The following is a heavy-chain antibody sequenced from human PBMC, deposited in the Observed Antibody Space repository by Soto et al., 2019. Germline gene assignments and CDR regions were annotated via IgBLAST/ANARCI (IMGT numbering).Heavy chain of an antibody. CDR3: ARDRSTHDY. D-gene: IGHD6-13*01. Sequence: QGQLVQSGVEVKQPGASVKVSCKASGYTFTNYGISWVRQAPGQGLEWMGWIRPYNGYTDYAQNLQDRVTMTTDTSTTTAYMELRSLRFDDTAVSYCARDRSTHDYWGQGTLITVSS. CDR2: IRPYNGYT. V-gene: IGHV1-18*01. J-gene: IGHJ4*02. CDR1: GYTFTNYG.